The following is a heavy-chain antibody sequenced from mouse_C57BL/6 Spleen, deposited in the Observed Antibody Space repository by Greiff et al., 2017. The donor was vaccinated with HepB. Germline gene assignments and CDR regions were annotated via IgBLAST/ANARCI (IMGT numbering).Heavy chain of an antibody. CDR3: ASGITTVVAKRYFDV. J-gene: IGHJ1*03. CDR1: GYSITSGYY. V-gene: IGHV3-6*01. Sequence: ESGPGLVKPSQSLSLTCSVTGYSITSGYYWNWIRQFPGNKLEWMGYISYDGSNNYNPSLKNRISITRDTSKNQFFLKLNSVTTEDTATYYCASGITTVVAKRYFDVWGTRTTVTVSS. D-gene: IGHD1-1*01. CDR2: ISYDGSN.